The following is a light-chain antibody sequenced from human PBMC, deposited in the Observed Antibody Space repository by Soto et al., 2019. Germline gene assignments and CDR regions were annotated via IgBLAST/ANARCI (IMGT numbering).Light chain of an antibody. CDR1: QSIRNNN. Sequence: EIVLTQSPGTLSLSPGERATLCCRASQSIRNNNLNWYQQKPGQAPRLLIYGASNRATGIPDRFSGSGSGTDFTLTISRLEPEDFAVYYCQQYGSSPRTFGQGTKVDIK. J-gene: IGKJ1*01. CDR2: GAS. CDR3: QQYGSSPRT. V-gene: IGKV3-20*01.